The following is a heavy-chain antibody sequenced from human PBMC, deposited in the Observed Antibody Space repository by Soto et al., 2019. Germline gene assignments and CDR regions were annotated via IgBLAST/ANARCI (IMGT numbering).Heavy chain of an antibody. J-gene: IGHJ6*02. CDR2: IDPSDSYT. D-gene: IGHD4-17*01. Sequence: PGESLKISCXGSGYSFTNYWISWVRQMPGKGLEWMGRIDPSDSYTNFSPSFQGHVTISADKSISTAYLQWSSLKASDTAMYFCARRIRSPSGLSHGMDVWGQGTTVTVSS. V-gene: IGHV5-10-1*01. CDR1: GYSFTNYW. CDR3: ARRIRSPSGLSHGMDV.